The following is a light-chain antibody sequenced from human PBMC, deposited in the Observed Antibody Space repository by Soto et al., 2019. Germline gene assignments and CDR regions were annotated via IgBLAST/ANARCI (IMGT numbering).Light chain of an antibody. J-gene: IGKJ2*01. V-gene: IGKV3-20*01. CDR1: QSVSSSY. Sequence: EIVLTQSPGTLSLSPGERATLSCRASQSVSSSYLAWYQQKPGQAPRLLIYDASSRATGIPDRFSGRGSGTDFTLTSSRLEPEDFAVYYCQQYGNSPYTFGQGTKLEIK. CDR3: QQYGNSPYT. CDR2: DAS.